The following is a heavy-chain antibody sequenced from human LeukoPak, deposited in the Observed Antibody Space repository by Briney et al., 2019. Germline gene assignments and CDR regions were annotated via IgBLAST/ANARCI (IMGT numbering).Heavy chain of an antibody. Sequence: ASVKVSCKASGYTFTGYYMHWVRQAPGQGLEWMGWINPNSGGTNYAQKFQGRVTMTRDTSISTAYMELSRLRSDDTAVYYCARMGAKTDMVRGVSKKNYFDYWGQGTLVTVSS. CDR2: INPNSGGT. J-gene: IGHJ4*02. D-gene: IGHD3-10*01. CDR3: ARMGAKTDMVRGVSKKNYFDY. V-gene: IGHV1-2*02. CDR1: GYTFTGYY.